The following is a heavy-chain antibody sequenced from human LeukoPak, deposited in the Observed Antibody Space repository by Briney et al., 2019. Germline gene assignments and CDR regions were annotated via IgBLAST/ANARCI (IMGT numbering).Heavy chain of an antibody. D-gene: IGHD4-17*01. J-gene: IGHJ4*02. CDR2: IYHSGST. CDR1: GGSISSSNW. V-gene: IGHV4-4*02. Sequence: NPSGTLSLTCAVSGGSISSSNWWSWVRQPPGKGLEWIGEIYHSGSTSYNLSLKSRVTISVDTSKNQFSLKLSSVTAADTAVYYCARARQGTVTIRMRVFYFDYWGQGTLVTVSS. CDR3: ARARQGTVTIRMRVFYFDY.